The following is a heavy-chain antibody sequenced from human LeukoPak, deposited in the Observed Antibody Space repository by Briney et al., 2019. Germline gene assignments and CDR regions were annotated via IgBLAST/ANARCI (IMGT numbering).Heavy chain of an antibody. J-gene: IGHJ4*02. D-gene: IGHD3-3*01. V-gene: IGHV3-53*01. CDR2: IYSGGST. CDR3: AKDGVAGKIMYYFDY. CDR1: GFTVSSNY. Sequence: PGGSLRLSCAASGFTVSSNYMSWVRQAPGKGLEWVSVIYSGGSTYYADSVKGRFTISRDNSKNTLYLQMNSLRAEDTAVYYCAKDGVAGKIMYYFDYWGQGTLVTVSS.